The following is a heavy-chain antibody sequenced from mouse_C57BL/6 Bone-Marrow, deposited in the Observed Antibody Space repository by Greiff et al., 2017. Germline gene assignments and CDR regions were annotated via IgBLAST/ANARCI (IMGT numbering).Heavy chain of an antibody. CDR2: INPNNGGT. CDR3: ARKDGSSYVGPWFAY. CDR1: GYKFTDYN. Sequence: VQLQQSGPELVKPGASVKMSCKASGYKFTDYNMHWVKQSHGKSLEWIGYINPNNGGTSYNQKFKGQATLNVNQSSSTAYMELRSLTSDDSAVYYCARKDGSSYVGPWFAYWGQGTLVTVSA. J-gene: IGHJ3*01. V-gene: IGHV1-22*01. D-gene: IGHD1-1*01.